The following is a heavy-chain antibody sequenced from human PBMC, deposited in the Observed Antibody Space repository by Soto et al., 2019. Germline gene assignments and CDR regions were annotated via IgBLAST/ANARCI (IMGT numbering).Heavy chain of an antibody. V-gene: IGHV4-30-2*01. Sequence: SLTCSVADGSISSRGYYRSWIRQPPGKGLEWIGYIYHSGSTYSNPSLKSRVTISVDTSKNQFSLKLSSVTAADTAVYYGGSVPARWGQGTLVTVSS. CDR3: GSVPAR. CDR1: DGSISSRGYY. CDR2: IYHSGST. D-gene: IGHD2-15*01. J-gene: IGHJ4*02.